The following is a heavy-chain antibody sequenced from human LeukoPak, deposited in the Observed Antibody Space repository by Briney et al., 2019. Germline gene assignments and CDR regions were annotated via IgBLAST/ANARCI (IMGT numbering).Heavy chain of an antibody. CDR3: AKDQDREFYDFWSGLSAFDI. CDR2: IGFDGSKI. Sequence: PGGSLRLSCVASGFTFSSYGMQWVRQAPGKGLEWVAFIGFDGSKIYYADSVKGRFTISRDNSKNTVNLQMNSLRVEDTAVYYCAKDQDREFYDFWSGLSAFDIWGQGTMVTVSS. V-gene: IGHV3-30*02. J-gene: IGHJ3*02. D-gene: IGHD3-3*01. CDR1: GFTFSSYG.